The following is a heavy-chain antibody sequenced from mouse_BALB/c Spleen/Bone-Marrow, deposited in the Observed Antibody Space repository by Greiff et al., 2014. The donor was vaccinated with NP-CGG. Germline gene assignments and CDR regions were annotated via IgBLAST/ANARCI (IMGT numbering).Heavy chain of an antibody. Sequence: LQQSGSELVRPGASVKLSCKASGYTFTSYWMHWVKQRPGQGLEWIGNIYPGSGSTNYDEKFKSKATLTVDTSSSTAYMQPSSLPSEVSAVYYCTRDYDWVPDSWGKGPPLPVSS. CDR3: TRDYDWVPDS. V-gene: IGHV1S22*01. J-gene: IGHJ2*01. CDR1: GYTFTSYW. D-gene: IGHD1-1*01. CDR2: IYPGSGST.